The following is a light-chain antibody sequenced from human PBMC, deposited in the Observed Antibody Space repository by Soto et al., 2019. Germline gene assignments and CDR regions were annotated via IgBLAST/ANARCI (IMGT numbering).Light chain of an antibody. CDR1: SSDVGPYNL. Sequence: QSVLTQPASVSGSPGQSITISCTGTSSDVGPYNLVSWYQQLPGKAPKLIIYEVNERPSGISDRFSGSKSGNTASLTISGLQDEDEADYYCCSYVGSSILMFSGGTKLTVL. CDR3: CSYVGSSILM. V-gene: IGLV2-23*02. CDR2: EVN. J-gene: IGLJ3*02.